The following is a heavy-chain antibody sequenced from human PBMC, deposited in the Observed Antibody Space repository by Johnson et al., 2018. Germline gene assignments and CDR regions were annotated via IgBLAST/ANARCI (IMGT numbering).Heavy chain of an antibody. CDR3: ARMYSTYFDS. CDR2: IYYSGST. CDR1: GGSISGYY. D-gene: IGHD4-11*01. Sequence: QVQLVQSGPGLVKXSETXSLXCTVSGGSISGYYWSWIRQPPGKGLDWIGYIYYSGSTNYNPSLKSRVTISVDTSKNQFSLNLRSVTAADTAVYYCARMYSTYFDSWGQGTLVTVSS. J-gene: IGHJ4*02. V-gene: IGHV4-59*01.